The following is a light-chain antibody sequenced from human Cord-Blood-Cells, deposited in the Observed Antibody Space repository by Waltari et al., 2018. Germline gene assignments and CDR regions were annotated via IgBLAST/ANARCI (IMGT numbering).Light chain of an antibody. Sequence: QSVLTHPPSVCAAQGQKDTIPCPRSSSNIGNNNVSWYQQPPGTAPKLLIYENNKRPSGIPDRFSGSKSGTSATLGITGLQTGDEADYYCGTWDSSLSAYVFGTGTKVTVL. V-gene: IGLV1-51*02. CDR3: GTWDSSLSAYV. CDR2: ENN. J-gene: IGLJ1*01. CDR1: SSNIGNNN.